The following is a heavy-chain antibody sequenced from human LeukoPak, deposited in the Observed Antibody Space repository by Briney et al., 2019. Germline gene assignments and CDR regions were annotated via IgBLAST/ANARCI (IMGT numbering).Heavy chain of an antibody. Sequence: ASVKVSCKASGYTFTGYYMHWLRQAPGQGLEWMGRINPNSGGTNYAQRIQGRVTMTRDTSISTAYMELSRLRSDDTAVYYCARDFNEQTGYSSGWFDYWGQGTLVTVSS. V-gene: IGHV1-2*06. CDR3: ARDFNEQTGYSSGWFDY. D-gene: IGHD6-19*01. J-gene: IGHJ4*02. CDR1: GYTFTGYY. CDR2: INPNSGGT.